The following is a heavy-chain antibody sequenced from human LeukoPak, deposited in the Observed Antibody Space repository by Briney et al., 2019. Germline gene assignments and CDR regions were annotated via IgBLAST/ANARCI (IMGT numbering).Heavy chain of an antibody. D-gene: IGHD3-16*01. CDR3: VMTPPNWGADY. V-gene: IGHV1-8*01. Sequence: GASVKVSCKASGYTFTSYDINWVRQATGQGLEWMGWMSPNSGDTGYAQEFQGRLTMTRDTSISTAYMELSSLRSEDTAVYYCVMTPPNWGADYWGQGTLVTVSS. CDR2: MSPNSGDT. J-gene: IGHJ4*02. CDR1: GYTFTSYD.